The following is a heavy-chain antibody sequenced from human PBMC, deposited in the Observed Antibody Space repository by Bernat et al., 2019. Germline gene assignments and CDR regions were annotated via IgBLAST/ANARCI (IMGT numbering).Heavy chain of an antibody. CDR1: GFTFSSYG. Sequence: QVQLVESGGGVVQPGRSLRLSCAASGFTFSSYGMHWVRQAPGKGLEWVAVISYDGSNKYYVDSVKGRFTISRDNSKNTLYLQMNSLRAEDTAVYYCAKELWFDYWGQGTLVTVSS. CDR2: ISYDGSNK. V-gene: IGHV3-30*18. CDR3: AKELWFDY. J-gene: IGHJ5*01.